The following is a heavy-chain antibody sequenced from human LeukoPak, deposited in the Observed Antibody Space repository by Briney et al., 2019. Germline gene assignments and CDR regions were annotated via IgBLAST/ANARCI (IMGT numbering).Heavy chain of an antibody. Sequence: EASVKVSCKASGYTFTSYDINWVRQATGQGLEWMGWMNPNSGNTGNAQKFQGRVTMTRNTSISTAYMELSSLRSEDTAVYYCARGKDCSSTSCYIGYYYYYGMDVWGQGTTVTVSS. CDR1: GYTFTSYD. CDR3: ARGKDCSSTSCYIGYYYYYGMDV. CDR2: MNPNSGNT. V-gene: IGHV1-8*01. J-gene: IGHJ6*02. D-gene: IGHD2-2*02.